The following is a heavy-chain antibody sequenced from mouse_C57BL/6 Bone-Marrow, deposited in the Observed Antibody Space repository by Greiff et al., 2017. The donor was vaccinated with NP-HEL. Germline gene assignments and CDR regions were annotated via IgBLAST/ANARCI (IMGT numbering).Heavy chain of an antibody. CDR2: IDPSDSYT. CDR3: ARELDWYAWDMDV. Sequence: QVQLQQPGAELVRPGPSVKLSCTASGYTFTSYCMHWVKQRPGQGLEWIGVIDPSDSYTNYNQKFQGKATLTVDTSSSTAYMQLSSLTSEDAAVYYCARELDWYAWDMDVWGTGTTVTVSS. CDR1: GYTFTSYC. D-gene: IGHD1-1*02. V-gene: IGHV1-59*01. J-gene: IGHJ1*03.